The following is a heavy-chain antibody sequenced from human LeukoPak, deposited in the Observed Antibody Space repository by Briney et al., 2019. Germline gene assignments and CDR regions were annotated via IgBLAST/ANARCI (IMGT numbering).Heavy chain of an antibody. CDR2: ISGNGDRT. Sequence: PGGSLRLSCTASGFTFSNYFMSWVRQAPGKGLEWGSLISGNGDRTYYADSVKGRFTVSRDNAKNSLYLQMNSLRAEDTAVYYCAGHTIARDYLDYWGQGTLVTVSS. V-gene: IGHV3-23*01. CDR3: AGHTIARDYLDY. J-gene: IGHJ4*02. D-gene: IGHD3-3*01. CDR1: GFTFSNYF.